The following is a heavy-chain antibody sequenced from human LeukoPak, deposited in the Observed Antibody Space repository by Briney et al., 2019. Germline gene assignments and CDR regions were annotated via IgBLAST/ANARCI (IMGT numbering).Heavy chain of an antibody. CDR3: ARGPYGSGSSQDY. CDR1: GGSFSGYY. Sequence: SETLSLTCAVYGGSFSGYYWSWIRQPPGKGLEWVGEINHSGSTNYNPSLKSRVTISVDTSKNQFSLKLSSVTAADTAVYYCARGPYGSGSSQDYWGQGTLVTVSS. J-gene: IGHJ4*02. V-gene: IGHV4-34*01. D-gene: IGHD3-10*01. CDR2: INHSGST.